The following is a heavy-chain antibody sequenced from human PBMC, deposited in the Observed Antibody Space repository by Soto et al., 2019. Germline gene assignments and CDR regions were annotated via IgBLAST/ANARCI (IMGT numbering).Heavy chain of an antibody. CDR1: LYTFTIYA. V-gene: IGHV1-3*01. Sequence: ASVXVSFKSCLYTFTIYAMHFLRQAPGQRLDWMGWINAGNGNTKYSQKFQGRVTITRDTSASTAYVELSSLRSEDTAVYYCAASLRFLEWLLLGYYYYGMDVWGQGTTVTVSS. J-gene: IGHJ6*02. CDR2: INAGNGNT. D-gene: IGHD3-3*01. CDR3: AASLRFLEWLLLGYYYYGMDV.